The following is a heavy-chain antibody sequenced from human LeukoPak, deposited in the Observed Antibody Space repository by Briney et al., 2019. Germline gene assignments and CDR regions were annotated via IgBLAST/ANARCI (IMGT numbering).Heavy chain of an antibody. Sequence: GRSLRLSCAVSGFIFSDYTMHWVRQAPGKGLDWVAVISYDGSQKYHADSVKGRFTTSRDNSKNTVYLQMNSLRAEDTAVFYCARANSSSWHYFDYWGQGTLVTVSS. D-gene: IGHD6-13*01. CDR1: GFIFSDYT. J-gene: IGHJ4*02. CDR3: ARANSSSWHYFDY. V-gene: IGHV3-30*04. CDR2: ISYDGSQK.